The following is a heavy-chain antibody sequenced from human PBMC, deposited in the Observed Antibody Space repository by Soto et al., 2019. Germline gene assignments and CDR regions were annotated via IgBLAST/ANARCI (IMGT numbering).Heavy chain of an antibody. CDR1: GFTFSSYG. Sequence: QVQLVESGGGVVQPGRSLRLSCAASGFTFSSYGMHWVRQAPGKGLEWVAVISYDGSNKYYADSVKGRFTISRDNSKNTLYLQMNSLRPEATAVYYCAKGDFGGDFYSFDAFDIWGQGTMVTVSS. CDR3: AKGDFGGDFYSFDAFDI. J-gene: IGHJ3*02. CDR2: ISYDGSNK. D-gene: IGHD2-21*02. V-gene: IGHV3-30*18.